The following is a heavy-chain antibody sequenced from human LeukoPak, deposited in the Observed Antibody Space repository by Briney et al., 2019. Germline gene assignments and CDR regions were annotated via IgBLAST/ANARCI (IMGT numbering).Heavy chain of an antibody. CDR1: GYTFTSFY. J-gene: IGHJ4*02. CDR2: INPSGGST. D-gene: IGHD3-10*01. Sequence: ASVKVSCKASGYTFTSFYLHWVRQAPGQGLEWMGIINPSGGSTSYAQKFQGRVTMTRDTSTSTVYMELSSLRSEDTAVYYCARDHEYYYGSGSYYPGGCDYWGQGTLVTVSS. CDR3: ARDHEYYYGSGSYYPGGCDY. V-gene: IGHV1-46*01.